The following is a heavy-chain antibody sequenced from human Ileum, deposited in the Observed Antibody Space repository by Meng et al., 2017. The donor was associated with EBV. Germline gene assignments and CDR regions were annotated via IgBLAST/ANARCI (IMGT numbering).Heavy chain of an antibody. CDR3: SRDLAGPYDD. Sequence: EVQLVESGXALVQPGGSLRLSCAASGFTFSTYWMHWVRQAPGKGLVWISRINENGRTTTYADSVKGRFTISRDNTKNTLYLQMNSLRAEDTAVYFCSRDLAGPYDDWGQGTLVTVSS. CDR1: GFTFSTYW. J-gene: IGHJ4*02. CDR2: INENGRTT. V-gene: IGHV3-74*01.